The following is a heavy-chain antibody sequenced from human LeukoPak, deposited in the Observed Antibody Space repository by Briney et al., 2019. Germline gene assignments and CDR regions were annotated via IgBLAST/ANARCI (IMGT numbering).Heavy chain of an antibody. CDR3: ARDRPIRYSYGQTPIDY. V-gene: IGHV3-11*01. J-gene: IGHJ4*02. CDR1: GFTFSDYY. Sequence: GGSLRLSCAASGFTFSDYYMSWIRQAPGKGLEWVSYISSSGSTIYYADSVKGRFTISGDNAKNSLYLQMNSLRAEDTAVYYCARDRPIRYSYGQTPIDYWGQGTLVTVSS. CDR2: ISSSGSTI. D-gene: IGHD5-18*01.